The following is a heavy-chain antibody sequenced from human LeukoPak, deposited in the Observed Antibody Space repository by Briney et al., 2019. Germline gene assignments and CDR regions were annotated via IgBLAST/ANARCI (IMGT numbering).Heavy chain of an antibody. J-gene: IGHJ4*02. CDR3: ARDGYSYGSHFDY. D-gene: IGHD5-18*01. CDR2: IYSGGST. CDR1: GFTVSSNY. Sequence: GGSLRLSCAASGFTVSSNYMSRVRQAPGKGLEWVSVIYSGGSTYYADSVKGRFTISRDNSKNTLYLQMNSLRAEDTAVYYCARDGYSYGSHFDYWGQGTLVTVSS. V-gene: IGHV3-66*02.